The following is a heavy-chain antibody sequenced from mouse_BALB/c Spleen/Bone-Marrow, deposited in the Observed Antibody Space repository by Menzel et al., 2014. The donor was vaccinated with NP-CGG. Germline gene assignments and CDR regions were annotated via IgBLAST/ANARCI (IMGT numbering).Heavy chain of an antibody. V-gene: IGHV1-4*02. CDR3: AREATYYAYFDY. Sequence: VQLQQSAGELARPGASVKMSCKASGYTFTSNTIQWVKQRPGQGLEWIGYINPTRGYTDYNQKFKDKTTLTAGKSSSTAYMQLSSLTSEDSAVYYCAREATYYAYFDYWGQGTILTVSS. J-gene: IGHJ2*01. CDR1: GYTFTSNT. CDR2: INPTRGYT. D-gene: IGHD1-1*01.